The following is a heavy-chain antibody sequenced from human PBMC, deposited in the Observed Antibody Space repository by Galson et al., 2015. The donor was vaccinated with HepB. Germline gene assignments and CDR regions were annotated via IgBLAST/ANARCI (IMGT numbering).Heavy chain of an antibody. CDR1: GGTFSRYA. D-gene: IGHD5-12*01. J-gene: IGHJ6*02. CDR2: IIPIFGTA. Sequence: SVKVSCKASGGTFSRYAISWVRQAPGQGLEWMGGIIPIFGTANYAQKFQGRVTITADESTSTAYMELSSLRSEDTAVYYCARWGGYDSYHYYGMDVWGQGTTVTVSS. CDR3: ARWGGYDSYHYYGMDV. V-gene: IGHV1-69*13.